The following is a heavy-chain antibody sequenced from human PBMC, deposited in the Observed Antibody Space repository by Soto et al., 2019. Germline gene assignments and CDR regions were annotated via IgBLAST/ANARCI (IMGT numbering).Heavy chain of an antibody. Sequence: EASVKVSCKASGYTFTSYDINWVRQATGEGFEWMGWTNPNSGNTGYAQKFQGRVTMTRNTSISTAYMELSSLRSEDTAVYYCARVLGTGIAVAGTEVVYWGQGTLVTVSS. D-gene: IGHD6-19*01. CDR1: GYTFTSYD. CDR2: TNPNSGNT. J-gene: IGHJ4*02. V-gene: IGHV1-8*01. CDR3: ARVLGTGIAVAGTEVVY.